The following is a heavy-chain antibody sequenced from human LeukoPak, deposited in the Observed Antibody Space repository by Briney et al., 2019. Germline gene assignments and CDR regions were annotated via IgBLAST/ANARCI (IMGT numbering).Heavy chain of an antibody. J-gene: IGHJ4*02. CDR1: GFTFDDYT. D-gene: IGHD3-9*01. Sequence: GGSLRLSCAASGFTFDDYTMHWVRQAPGKGLEWVSLISWDGGRTYYADSVKGRFTISRDNSKNFLFLQMNSLRTEDTASYYCAKGGGNVLRYFDGAPLDYWGQGTLVTVSS. CDR2: ISWDGGRT. CDR3: AKGGGNVLRYFDGAPLDY. V-gene: IGHV3-43*01.